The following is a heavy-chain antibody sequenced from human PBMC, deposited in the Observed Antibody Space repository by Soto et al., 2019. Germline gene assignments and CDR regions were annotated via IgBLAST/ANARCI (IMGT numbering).Heavy chain of an antibody. CDR3: ARVPTVVTTAYYFDY. Sequence: QVQLVESGGGVVQPGRSLRLSCAASGFTFSSYAMHWVRQAPGKGLEWVAVISYDGSNKYYADSVKGRFTISRDNSKNTLQLQMNSLRAEDTAVYYCARVPTVVTTAYYFDYWGQGTLVTVSS. J-gene: IGHJ4*02. CDR1: GFTFSSYA. D-gene: IGHD4-17*01. CDR2: ISYDGSNK. V-gene: IGHV3-30-3*01.